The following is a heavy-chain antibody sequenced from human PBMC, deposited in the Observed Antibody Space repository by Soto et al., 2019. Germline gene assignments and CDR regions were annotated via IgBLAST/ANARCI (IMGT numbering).Heavy chain of an antibody. CDR1: GFTFSSYT. Sequence: EVQLLESGGGLVQPGGSLRLSCAASGFTFSSYTMNWVRQAPGKGLEWVSGINSGGRTYYADSVKGRFTISRDDSKNTLYLQLISLRAEDTAVYYCAKDLRPDGVWDFDYWGQGTLVTVSS. CDR3: AKDLRPDGVWDFDY. D-gene: IGHD4-17*01. V-gene: IGHV3-23*01. CDR2: INSGGRT. J-gene: IGHJ4*02.